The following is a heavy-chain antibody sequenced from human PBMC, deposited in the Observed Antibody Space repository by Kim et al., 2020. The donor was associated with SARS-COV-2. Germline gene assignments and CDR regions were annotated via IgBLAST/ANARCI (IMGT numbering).Heavy chain of an antibody. D-gene: IGHD3-3*01. CDR1: GGSISSGGYY. V-gene: IGHV4-31*03. CDR2: IYYSGST. CDR3: ARASTIFGVVIQAFDY. Sequence: SETLSLTCTVSGGSISSGGYYWSWIRQHPGKGLEWIGYIYYSGSTYYNPSLKSRVTISVDTSKNKFSLKLSSVTAADTAVYYCARASTIFGVVIQAFDYWGQGTLVTVSS. J-gene: IGHJ4*02.